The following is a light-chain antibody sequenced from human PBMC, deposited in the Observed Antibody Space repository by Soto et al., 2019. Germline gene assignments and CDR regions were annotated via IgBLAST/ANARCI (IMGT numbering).Light chain of an antibody. CDR3: QQYNSYSRT. CDR2: PPS. CDR1: QRINTY. J-gene: IGKJ1*01. Sequence: DIQLTQSPSSLSASVGDRVTITCRASQRINTYMNWYQHKPGKAPNLLIFPPSTLQSGVPSRFSGSGSGTEFSLTISSLQPEELATYYCQQYNSYSRTVGQGTKGEIK. V-gene: IGKV1-5*01.